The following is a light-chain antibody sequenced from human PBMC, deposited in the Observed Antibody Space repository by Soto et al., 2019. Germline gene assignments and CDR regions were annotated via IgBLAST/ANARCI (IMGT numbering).Light chain of an antibody. Sequence: PGGIVTLSCSASQSVSSSYLAWYQQKPGQAPRPLIYGASSRATGIPDRFSGSGSGTDVTLTISRLEPEDFAVYYCQQYGSSPETFRQGTKVDIK. V-gene: IGKV3-20*01. J-gene: IGKJ1*01. CDR3: QQYGSSPET. CDR1: QSVSSSY. CDR2: GAS.